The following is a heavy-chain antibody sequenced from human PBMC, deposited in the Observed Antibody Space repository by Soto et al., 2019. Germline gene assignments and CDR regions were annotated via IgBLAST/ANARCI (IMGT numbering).Heavy chain of an antibody. D-gene: IGHD1-1*01. Sequence: QVQLQESGPGLLKPSQTLSLTCTVSAGSISSDDHYWTWIRQPPGKGLEWIGYIYYTGRTNYNPSLESRLTISIDRPKNQFSLTLSSVSAADTALYYCARDLANSPDYFDSWGQGTLVTVS. V-gene: IGHV4-30-4*01. J-gene: IGHJ4*02. CDR1: AGSISSDDHY. CDR2: IYYTGRT. CDR3: ARDLANSPDYFDS.